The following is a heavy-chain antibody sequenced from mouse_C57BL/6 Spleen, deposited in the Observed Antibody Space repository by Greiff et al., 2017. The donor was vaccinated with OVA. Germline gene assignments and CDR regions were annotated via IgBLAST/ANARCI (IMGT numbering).Heavy chain of an antibody. V-gene: IGHV1-53*01. J-gene: IGHJ4*01. Sequence: VQLQESGTELVKPGASVKLSCKASGYTFTSYWMHWVKQRPGQGLEWIGNINPSNGGTNYNEKFKSKATLTVDKSSSTAYMQLSSLKSEDSAVYYCARSPHYSYYAMDYWGQGTSVTVSS. CDR3: ARSPHYSYYAMDY. CDR2: INPSNGGT. CDR1: GYTFTSYW. D-gene: IGHD1-2*01.